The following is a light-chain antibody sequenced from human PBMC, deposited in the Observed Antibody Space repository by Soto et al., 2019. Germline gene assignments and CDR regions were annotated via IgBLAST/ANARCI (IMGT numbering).Light chain of an antibody. CDR3: HQRQSWPRT. J-gene: IGKJ1*01. CDR1: QSVSSNY. CDR2: GAS. V-gene: IGKV3-20*01. Sequence: ESVLTQSPGTLSLSPGERATLSCRASQSVSSNYLAWYQQKPGQAPRLLIYGASTRATGIPDRFSASGTGTDFTLTISDVQPEDFAVYYCHQRQSWPRTFGQGTKVDIK.